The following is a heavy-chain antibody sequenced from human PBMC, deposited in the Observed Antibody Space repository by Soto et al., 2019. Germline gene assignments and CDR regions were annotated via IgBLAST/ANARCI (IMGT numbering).Heavy chain of an antibody. Sequence: PSETLSLTCTVSGGSISSGGYYWSWIRQHPGKGLEWIGYIYYSGSTYYNPSLKSRVTISVDTSKNQFSLKLSSVTAADTAVYYCARDSSSWYSDYYYGMDVWGQGTTVTVSS. CDR2: IYYSGST. J-gene: IGHJ6*02. CDR1: GGSISSGGYY. V-gene: IGHV4-31*03. CDR3: ARDSSSWYSDYYYGMDV. D-gene: IGHD6-13*01.